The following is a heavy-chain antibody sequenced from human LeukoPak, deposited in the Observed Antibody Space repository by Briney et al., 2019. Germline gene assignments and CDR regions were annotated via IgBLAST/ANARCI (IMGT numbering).Heavy chain of an antibody. V-gene: IGHV4-59*12. CDR2: IYYSGST. Sequence: KPSETLSLTCTVSGGSISSYYWSWIRQPPGKGLEWIGYIYYSGSTNYNPSLKSRVTISVDTSKNQFSLKLSSVTAADTSVYYCARRVPASLDYDYVWGSYRPTYYMDVWGKGNTVTISS. CDR3: ARRVPASLDYDYVWGSYRPTYYMDV. J-gene: IGHJ6*03. D-gene: IGHD3-16*02. CDR1: GGSISSYY.